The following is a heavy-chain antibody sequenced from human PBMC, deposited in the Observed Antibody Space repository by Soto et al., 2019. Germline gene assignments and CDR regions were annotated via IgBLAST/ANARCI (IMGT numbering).Heavy chain of an antibody. Sequence: QVQLQESGPGLVKPSETLSLTCTVSGGSISSYYWSWIRQPPGKGLEWIGYIYYSGSTNYNPSLKSRVTISVDTSKNQFSLKLSSVTAADTAVYYCARMVPTQLLWNYYYMDVWGKGTTVTVSS. V-gene: IGHV4-59*08. J-gene: IGHJ6*03. CDR2: IYYSGST. CDR1: GGSISSYY. CDR3: ARMVPTQLLWNYYYMDV. D-gene: IGHD2-2*01.